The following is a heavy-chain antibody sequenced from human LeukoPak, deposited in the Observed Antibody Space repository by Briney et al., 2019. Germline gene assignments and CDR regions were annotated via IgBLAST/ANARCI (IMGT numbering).Heavy chain of an antibody. CDR1: GFTFSSYA. CDR2: ISGSGGNT. CDR3: AKDRGYCSGGSCYGYYYFDY. Sequence: PGASLRLSCAASGFTFSSYAIAWVRQAPGKGLEWVSIISGSGGNTYYADSVKGRFTISRDNSKNTLYLQINSLRAEDTAVYYCAKDRGYCSGGSCYGYYYFDYWGQGTLVTVSS. J-gene: IGHJ4*02. V-gene: IGHV3-23*01. D-gene: IGHD2-15*01.